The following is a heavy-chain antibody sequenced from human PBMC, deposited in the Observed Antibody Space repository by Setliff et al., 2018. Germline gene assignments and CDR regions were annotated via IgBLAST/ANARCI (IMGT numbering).Heavy chain of an antibody. CDR1: GGSISRYH. CDR2: IQTSGTT. CDR3: ARGRGPDIVVTIPGDY. Sequence: PSETLSLTCTVSGGSISRYHWSWIRQPPGKGLEWIGYIQTSGTTNYNPSLKSRVTISVDTSTTTAYMELKNLRSDDTAVYFCARGRGPDIVVTIPGDYWGQGTQVTVSS. D-gene: IGHD2-15*01. V-gene: IGHV4-59*03. J-gene: IGHJ4*02.